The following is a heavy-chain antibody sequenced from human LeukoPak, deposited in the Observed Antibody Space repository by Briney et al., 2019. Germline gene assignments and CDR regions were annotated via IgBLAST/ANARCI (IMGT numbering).Heavy chain of an antibody. J-gene: IGHJ3*02. Sequence: KPSETLSLTCTVSGGSISSYYWSWIRQPPGKGLEWIGYIYYSGSTNYNPSFKSRVTISVDTSKNQFSLKLSSVTAADTAVYYCAREYYYDSSGPIDAFDIWGQGTMVIVSS. CDR2: IYYSGST. V-gene: IGHV4-59*12. D-gene: IGHD3-22*01. CDR3: AREYYYDSSGPIDAFDI. CDR1: GGSISSYY.